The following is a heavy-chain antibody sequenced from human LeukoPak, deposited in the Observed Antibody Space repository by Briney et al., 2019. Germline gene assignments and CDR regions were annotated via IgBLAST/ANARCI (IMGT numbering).Heavy chain of an antibody. J-gene: IGHJ6*03. V-gene: IGHV3-7*03. CDR1: GFTFSSYW. D-gene: IGHD5-24*01. Sequence: GGSLRLSCAASGFTFSSYWMSWVRQAPGKGLEWVANIKQDGSEKYYVDSVKGRFTISRDNTKNSLYLQMNSLRAEDTALYYCARGTWATLYYYYMDVWGKGTTVTVSS. CDR2: IKQDGSEK. CDR3: ARGTWATLYYYYMDV.